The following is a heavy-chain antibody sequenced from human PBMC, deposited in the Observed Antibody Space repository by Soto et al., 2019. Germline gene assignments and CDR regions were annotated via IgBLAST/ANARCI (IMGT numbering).Heavy chain of an antibody. V-gene: IGHV4-30-4*01. CDR2: IYYSGST. D-gene: IGHD3-16*01. CDR3: AGDEGYYYSGMDV. CDR1: GGSISSGDYY. J-gene: IGHJ6*02. Sequence: PSETLSLTCTVSGGSISSGDYYWSWIRQPPGKGLEWIGYIYYSGSTYYNPSLKSRVTISVDTSKNQLSLKMSSVTAADTAVYFCAGDEGYYYSGMDVWGQGTAVTVSS.